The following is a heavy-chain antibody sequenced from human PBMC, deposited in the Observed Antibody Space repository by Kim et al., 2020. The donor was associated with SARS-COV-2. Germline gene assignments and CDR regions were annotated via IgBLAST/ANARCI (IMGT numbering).Heavy chain of an antibody. Sequence: GGSLRLSCTASGFTFGDYAMSWVRQAPGKGLEWVGFIRSKAYGGTTEYAASVKGRFTISRDDSKSIAYLQMNSLKTEDTAVYYCTRVCDSSGCDAFDIWGQGTMVTVSS. CDR3: TRVCDSSGCDAFDI. CDR1: GFTFGDYA. D-gene: IGHD3-22*01. V-gene: IGHV3-49*04. CDR2: IRSKAYGGTT. J-gene: IGHJ3*02.